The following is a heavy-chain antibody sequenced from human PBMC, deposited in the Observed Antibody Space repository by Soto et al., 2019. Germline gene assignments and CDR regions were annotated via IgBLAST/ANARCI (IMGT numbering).Heavy chain of an antibody. Sequence: SETLSLTCTVSGGIISSYFWSWIRQPPGKGLEWIGNIYYSGSTNYNPSLKSRVTISVDTSKNQFFLKLSSVTAADTAVYYCARGTRYCTNGVCYGAFDPWGQGTLVTVSS. J-gene: IGHJ5*02. CDR1: GGIISSYF. CDR2: IYYSGST. D-gene: IGHD2-8*01. CDR3: ARGTRYCTNGVCYGAFDP. V-gene: IGHV4-59*12.